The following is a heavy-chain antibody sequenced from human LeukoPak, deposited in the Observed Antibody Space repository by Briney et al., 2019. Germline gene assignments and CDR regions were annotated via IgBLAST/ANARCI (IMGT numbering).Heavy chain of an antibody. CDR3: AVSAGSTSCYTY. V-gene: IGHV1-69*13. J-gene: IGHJ4*02. CDR1: GGTFSSYA. CDR2: IIPIFGTA. Sequence: ASVKVSCKASGGTFSSYAISWVRQAPGQGLEWMGGIIPIFGTANYAQKFQGRVTITADESTSTAYMELSSLRSEDTAVYYCAVSAGSTSCYTYWGQGTLVTVSS. D-gene: IGHD2-2*02.